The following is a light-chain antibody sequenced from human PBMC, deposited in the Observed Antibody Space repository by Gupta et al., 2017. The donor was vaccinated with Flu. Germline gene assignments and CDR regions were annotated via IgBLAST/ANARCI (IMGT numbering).Light chain of an antibody. J-gene: IGLJ3*02. Sequence: QSVLTQPPSTSGTPGQTVTISCSGGRSNIGRNYICWYHQLPGTAPKLLIYRNHLRPSGVPDRFSGSKSDTSGSLSISGLRSEDEGDYYCASWDDALSVWVFGGGTTLTVL. CDR2: RNH. V-gene: IGLV1-47*01. CDR3: ASWDDALSVWV. CDR1: RSNIGRNY.